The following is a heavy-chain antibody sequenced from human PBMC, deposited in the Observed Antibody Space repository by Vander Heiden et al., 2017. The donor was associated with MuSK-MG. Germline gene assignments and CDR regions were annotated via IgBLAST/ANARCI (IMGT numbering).Heavy chain of an antibody. CDR2: INPNTGDP. CDR1: GYSFTAHY. Sequence: QVELIQSGAEVRQPGASVKVSCKASGYSFTAHYGHGVRQAPGQGLEWMASINPNTGDPHYAPQFQGRLTVTRGMSLGTAFLEVRSLRHDDTAVYYCARDCDGCQGAFDLWGLGTKGTVSS. CDR3: ARDCDGCQGAFDL. V-gene: IGHV1-2*02. D-gene: IGHD2-21*02. J-gene: IGHJ3*01.